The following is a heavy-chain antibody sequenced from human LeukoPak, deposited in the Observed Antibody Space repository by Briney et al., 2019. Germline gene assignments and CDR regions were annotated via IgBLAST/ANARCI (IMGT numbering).Heavy chain of an antibody. D-gene: IGHD2-21*02. Sequence: SETLSLTCAVYGGSFSGYYWSWIRQPPGKGLEWMGEINIIGSTNYNPSLKSRVTISVDTSKNQFSLKLSSVTAADTAVYYCARGRAYCGGDCYLTYNWFDPWGQGTLVTVSS. CDR3: ARGRAYCGGDCYLTYNWFDP. J-gene: IGHJ5*02. CDR1: GGSFSGYY. V-gene: IGHV4-34*01. CDR2: INIIGST.